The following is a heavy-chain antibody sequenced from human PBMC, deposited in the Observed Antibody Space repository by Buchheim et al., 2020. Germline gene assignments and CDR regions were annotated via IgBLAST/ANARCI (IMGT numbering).Heavy chain of an antibody. Sequence: QVQLQESGPGLVKPSGTLSLTCAVSGASISSDHWWSWVRQPPGTGLEYIGEVYRTGSTNYNPSLKSRVTMSVDTSKNQFFLKLSSVTAADTAVYFCARIHCTTLTCYYFDYWGPGTL. CDR3: ARIHCTTLTCYYFDY. V-gene: IGHV4-4*02. D-gene: IGHD2/OR15-2a*01. CDR2: VYRTGST. J-gene: IGHJ4*02. CDR1: GASISSDHW.